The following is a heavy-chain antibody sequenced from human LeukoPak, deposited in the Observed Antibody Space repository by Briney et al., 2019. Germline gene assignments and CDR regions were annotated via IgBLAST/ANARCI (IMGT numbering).Heavy chain of an antibody. V-gene: IGHV3-9*01. CDR1: GFTFDDYA. CDR3: AKRSVAGTMTSPFDY. J-gene: IGHJ4*02. D-gene: IGHD6-13*01. CDR2: ISWNSGSI. Sequence: GGSLRLSCAASGFTFDDYAMHWVRQAPGKGLEWVSGISWNSGSIGYADSVKGRFTISRDNAKNSLYLQMNSLRAEDTALYYCAKRSVAGTMTSPFDYWGQGTLVTVSS.